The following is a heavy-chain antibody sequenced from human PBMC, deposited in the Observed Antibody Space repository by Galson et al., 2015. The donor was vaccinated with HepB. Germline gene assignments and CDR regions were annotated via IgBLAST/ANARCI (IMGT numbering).Heavy chain of an antibody. CDR1: GYTFSSYS. D-gene: IGHD6-13*01. Sequence: SVKVSCKASGYTFSSYSITWVRQAPGQGLEWMGIINPSGGSTSYAQKFQGRVTMTRDTSTSTVYMELSSLRSEDTAVYYCARIPIAAEPEGAFDIWGQGTMVTVSS. CDR3: ARIPIAAEPEGAFDI. CDR2: INPSGGST. V-gene: IGHV1-46*01. J-gene: IGHJ3*02.